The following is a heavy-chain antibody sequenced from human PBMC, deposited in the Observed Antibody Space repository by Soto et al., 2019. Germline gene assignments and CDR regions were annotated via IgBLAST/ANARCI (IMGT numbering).Heavy chain of an antibody. V-gene: IGHV4-61*01. CDR3: AREERYFDWSNWFDP. CDR2: IYYSGST. J-gene: IGHJ5*02. D-gene: IGHD3-9*01. Sequence: PSETLSLTCTVSGGSVSSGSYYWSWIRQPPGKGLEWIGYIYYSGSTNYNPSLKSRVTISVDTSKNQFSLKLSSVTAADTAVYYCAREERYFDWSNWFDPWGQGTLVTVSS. CDR1: GGSVSSGSYY.